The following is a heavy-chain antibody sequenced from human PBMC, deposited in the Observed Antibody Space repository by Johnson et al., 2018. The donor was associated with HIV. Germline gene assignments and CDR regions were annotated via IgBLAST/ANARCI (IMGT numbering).Heavy chain of an antibody. J-gene: IGHJ3*02. CDR3: TTDFSYWDSSGTWGDI. CDR2: IKRKTDGGTT. V-gene: IGHV3-15*01. CDR1: GFTFDDYG. Sequence: VQLVESGGGVERPGGSLRLSCATSGFTFDDYGMSWVRQVPGKGLEWVGRIKRKTDGGTTDYAAPVKGRFTISRDDSKNTQYLQMNSLKTGDTAEYYCTTDFSYWDSSGTWGDIRGQGTLVTVSS. D-gene: IGHD3-22*01.